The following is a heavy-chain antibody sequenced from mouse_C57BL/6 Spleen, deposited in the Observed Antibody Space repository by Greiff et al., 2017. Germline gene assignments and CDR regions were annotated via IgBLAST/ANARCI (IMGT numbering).Heavy chain of an antibody. Sequence: VQLQQSGPELVKPGASVKISCKASGYTFTDYYMNWVKQSHGKSLEWIGDINPNNGGTSYNQKFKGKATLTVNKSSSTAYMELRSLTSEDSAVYYCVAWGYEDAYWGQGTLVTVSA. V-gene: IGHV1-26*01. CDR3: VAWGYEDAY. D-gene: IGHD2-2*01. CDR1: GYTFTDYY. J-gene: IGHJ3*01. CDR2: INPNNGGT.